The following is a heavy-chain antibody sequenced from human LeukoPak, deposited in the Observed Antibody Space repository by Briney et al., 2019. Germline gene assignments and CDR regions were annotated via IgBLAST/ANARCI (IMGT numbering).Heavy chain of an antibody. D-gene: IGHD3-10*01. V-gene: IGHV4-59*11. J-gene: IGHJ4*02. CDR2: THYTGET. CDR1: GDSISGPY. CDR3: GRNLGSGSDY. Sequence: SETLSLTCNVSGDSISGPYWNWIRQSPGRGLEWIGYTHYTGETNYNPSLKSRLTMSVDMSNNQVYLRLSSVTAADTAVYYCGRNLGSGSDYWGQGTLVTVSS.